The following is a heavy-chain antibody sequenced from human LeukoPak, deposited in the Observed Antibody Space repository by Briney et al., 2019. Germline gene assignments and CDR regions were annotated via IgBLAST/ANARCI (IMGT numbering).Heavy chain of an antibody. CDR2: ISGSGGST. D-gene: IGHD3-22*01. CDR1: GVTLSSYA. CDR3: AKDSPYDSSTPLYDY. Sequence: PVASLRLSCAASGVTLSSYAMSWVRQAPGKGLEWVSSISGSGGSTYCADSVKGRFTISRDNSKNTLYLQMNSLRAEDTAVYYCAKDSPYDSSTPLYDYWGQGTLVTVSS. J-gene: IGHJ4*02. V-gene: IGHV3-23*01.